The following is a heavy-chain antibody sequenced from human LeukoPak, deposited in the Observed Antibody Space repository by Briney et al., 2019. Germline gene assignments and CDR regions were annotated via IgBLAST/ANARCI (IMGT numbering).Heavy chain of an antibody. V-gene: IGHV3-74*01. CDR2: INSDGSST. J-gene: IGHJ3*02. Sequence: GGSLRLSCAVSGFTVSSNYMNWVRQAPGKGLVWVSRINSDGSSTSYADSVKGRFTISRDNAKNTLYLQMNSLRAEDTAVYYCARPSGSYLQGGAFDIWGQGTMVTVSS. CDR1: GFTVSSNY. D-gene: IGHD1-26*01. CDR3: ARPSGSYLQGGAFDI.